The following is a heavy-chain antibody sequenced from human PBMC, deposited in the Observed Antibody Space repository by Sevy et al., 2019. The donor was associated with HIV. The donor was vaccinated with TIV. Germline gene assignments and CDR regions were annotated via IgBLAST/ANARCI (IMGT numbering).Heavy chain of an antibody. J-gene: IGHJ5*02. CDR1: GYSISSGYY. V-gene: IGHV4-38-2*02. CDR2: IYHSGST. Sequence: SETLSLTCTVSGYSISSGYYWGWIRQPPGKGLDWIGSIYHSGSTYYNPSLKSRVTISVDTSKNQFSLKLSSVTAADTAVYYCARSKSALNWFDPWGQGTLVTVSS. CDR3: ARSKSALNWFDP.